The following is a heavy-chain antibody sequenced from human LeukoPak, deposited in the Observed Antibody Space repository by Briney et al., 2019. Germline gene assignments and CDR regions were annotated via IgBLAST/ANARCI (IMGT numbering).Heavy chain of an antibody. D-gene: IGHD5-18*01. CDR2: IYNSGST. Sequence: SETLSLTCTVSGGSISSYYWSWIRQPPGKGPEWIGYIYNSGSTNYNPSLKSRVTISVDTSKNQFSLKLISVTAADTAVYYCARQAYSYGYWDYWGQGTLVTVSS. V-gene: IGHV4-59*08. CDR3: ARQAYSYGYWDY. J-gene: IGHJ4*02. CDR1: GGSISSYY.